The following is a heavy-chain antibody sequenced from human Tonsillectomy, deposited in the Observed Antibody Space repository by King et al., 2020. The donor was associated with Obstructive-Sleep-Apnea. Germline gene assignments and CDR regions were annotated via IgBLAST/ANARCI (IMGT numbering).Heavy chain of an antibody. V-gene: IGHV3-30*03. CDR2: VSKDGRNK. Sequence: VQLVESGGGVVQPGRSLRLSCAASGFTFSTYVIHWVRQAPGKGLEWVAGVSKDGRNKYYADSMKGRFTISRDNSKNTLYVEMKSLRVEDTAVYFCARDRGLWSVFDYWGQGTLVTVSS. J-gene: IGHJ4*02. D-gene: IGHD4/OR15-4a*01. CDR3: ARDRGLWSVFDY. CDR1: GFTFSTYV.